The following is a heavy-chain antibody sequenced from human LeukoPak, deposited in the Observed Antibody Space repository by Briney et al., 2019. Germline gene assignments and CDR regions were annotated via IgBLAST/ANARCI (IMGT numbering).Heavy chain of an antibody. CDR3: AREWKTSAGNWFDP. V-gene: IGHV3-21*01. CDR1: GLTFSSYS. Sequence: GGSLRLSCAASGLTFSSYSMNWVRQAPGKGLEWVSSISSGSTYIYYTDSVKGRFTISRDNAKDSLYLQMNSLRAEDTAVYYCAREWKTSAGNWFDPWGQGTLVTVSS. J-gene: IGHJ5*02. D-gene: IGHD1-1*01. CDR2: ISSGSTYI.